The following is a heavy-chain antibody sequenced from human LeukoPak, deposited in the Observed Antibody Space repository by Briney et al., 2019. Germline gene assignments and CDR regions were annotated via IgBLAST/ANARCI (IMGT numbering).Heavy chain of an antibody. CDR1: GGSITSYC. Sequence: SETLSLTCTVSGGSITSYCWSWIRQPPGKGLEWIGYIYYSGSTDYNPSLKSRVTISVDTSKNQFSLKLSSVTAADTAVYFCARDYGSFSRFDYWGQGTLVTVSS. D-gene: IGHD3-16*01. CDR2: IYYSGST. J-gene: IGHJ4*02. CDR3: ARDYGSFSRFDY. V-gene: IGHV4-59*01.